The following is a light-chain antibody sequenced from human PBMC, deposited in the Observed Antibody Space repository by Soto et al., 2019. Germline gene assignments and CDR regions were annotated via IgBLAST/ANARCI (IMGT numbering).Light chain of an antibody. Sequence: EVVMTQSPATLSVSPGERVTFSCRASQSVTSNLAWYQQKPGQAPRLLIYGASTRATGIPARFSGSGSGTDFTLTISGLQPGDSATYYCQQYNSYSPTFGQGTKVDIK. CDR2: GAS. V-gene: IGKV3-15*01. J-gene: IGKJ1*01. CDR3: QQYNSYSPT. CDR1: QSVTSN.